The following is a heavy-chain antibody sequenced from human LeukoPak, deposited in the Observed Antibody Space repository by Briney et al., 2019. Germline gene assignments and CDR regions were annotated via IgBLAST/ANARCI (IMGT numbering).Heavy chain of an antibody. J-gene: IGHJ4*02. V-gene: IGHV4-4*07. CDR2: IYTSGST. Sequence: IPSETLSLTCTVSGGSISSYYWSWIRQPAGKGLEWIGRIYTSGSTNYNPSLKSRVTMSVNTSKNQFSLRLSSMTAADTAVYYCARGNDFWSGYSQDYFDYWGQGSLVTVSS. CDR1: GGSISSYY. CDR3: ARGNDFWSGYSQDYFDY. D-gene: IGHD3-3*01.